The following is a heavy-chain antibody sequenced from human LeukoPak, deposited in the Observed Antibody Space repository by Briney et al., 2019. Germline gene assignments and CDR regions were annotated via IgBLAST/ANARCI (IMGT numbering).Heavy chain of an antibody. D-gene: IGHD3-16*01. J-gene: IGHJ4*02. Sequence: GGSLRLSCAASGFTVSSDYMSWVRQAPGKGLEWVSVIYSGGSTYYADSVKGRFTISRDNSKNTLYLQMNSLRAEDTAVYYCARDLGPYSYFDYWGQGTLVTVSS. CDR1: GFTVSSDY. V-gene: IGHV3-66*02. CDR3: ARDLGPYSYFDY. CDR2: IYSGGST.